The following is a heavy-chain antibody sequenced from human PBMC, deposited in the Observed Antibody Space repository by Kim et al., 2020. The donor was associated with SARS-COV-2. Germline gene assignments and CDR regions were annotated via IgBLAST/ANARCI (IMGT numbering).Heavy chain of an antibody. Sequence: SETLSLTCTVSGGSISSYYWSWIRQPPGKGLEWIGYIYYSGSTNYNPSLKSRVTISVDTSKNQFSLKRSSVTAADTAVYYCARAAEYGSGSYYNHWDFDL. CDR2: IYYSGST. J-gene: IGHJ2*01. V-gene: IGHV4-59*01. CDR3: ARAAEYGSGSYYNHWDFDL. CDR1: GGSISSYY. D-gene: IGHD3-10*01.